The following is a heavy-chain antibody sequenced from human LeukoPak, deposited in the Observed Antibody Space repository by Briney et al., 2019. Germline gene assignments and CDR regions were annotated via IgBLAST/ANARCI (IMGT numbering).Heavy chain of an antibody. CDR1: VDFVSISYFY. J-gene: IGHJ3*01. Sequence: SQSLSLTCSVSVDFVSISYFYCAWIRQPPGKGLEWIGRDYYIETTYYNSSVKSRVTIAVHPSKNPFSRTPPYLTAPRRVFFFCARRRPRPHSAFDFGGERTRVTVSS. CDR3: ARRRPRPHSAFDF. V-gene: IGHV4-39*01. CDR2: DYYIETT.